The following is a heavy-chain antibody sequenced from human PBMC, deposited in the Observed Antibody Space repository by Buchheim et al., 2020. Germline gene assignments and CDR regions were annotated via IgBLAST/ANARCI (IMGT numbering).Heavy chain of an antibody. J-gene: IGHJ4*02. Sequence: QVQLVESGGGVVQPGRSLRLSCAASGFTFSSYAMHWVRQAPGKGLEWVAVISYDGSNKYYADSATGRFPISRDNSKNTLYLQMNSLRAEDTAVYYCARDGYKTYDYWGQGTL. CDR2: ISYDGSNK. CDR3: ARDGYKTYDY. V-gene: IGHV3-30-3*01. D-gene: IGHD5-24*01. CDR1: GFTFSSYA.